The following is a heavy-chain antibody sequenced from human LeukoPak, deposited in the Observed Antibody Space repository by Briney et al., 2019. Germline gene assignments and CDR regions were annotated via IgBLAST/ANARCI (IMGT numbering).Heavy chain of an antibody. CDR3: ARVGYYYGSGSYGGDWFDP. CDR2: INPNSGGT. V-gene: IGHV1-2*02. D-gene: IGHD3-10*01. J-gene: IGHJ5*02. Sequence: ASVKVSCKASGYTFTGYYMHWVRQAPGQGLEWMGWINPNSGGTNYAQKFQGRVTMTRDMSTSTVYMELSSLRSEDTAVYYCARVGYYYGSGSYGGDWFDPWGQGTLVTVSS. CDR1: GYTFTGYY.